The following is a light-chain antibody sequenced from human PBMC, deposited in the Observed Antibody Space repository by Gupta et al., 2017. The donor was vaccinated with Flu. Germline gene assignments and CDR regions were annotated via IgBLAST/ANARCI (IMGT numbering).Light chain of an antibody. CDR1: QCISTY. V-gene: IGKV1-9*01. J-gene: IGKJ1*01. CDR3: QQVNSYPWT. CDR2: VAS. Sequence: GARVTLTCRASQCISTYLALYQQRPGKAPKLLIYVASILQSGVPSRFSGSGSGTEFTLTISSLQAEDFATYYCQQVNSYPWTFGQGTKVEI.